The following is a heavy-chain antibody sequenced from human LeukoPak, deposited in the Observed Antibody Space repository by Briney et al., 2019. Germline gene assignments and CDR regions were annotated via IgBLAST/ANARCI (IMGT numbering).Heavy chain of an antibody. Sequence: GGSLRLSCAASGFTVSSNYMSWVRQAPGKGLEWVSVIYSGGSTYYADSVKGRFTISRDNSKNTLYLRMNSLRAEDTAVYYCASVGVVDWFDPWGQGTLVTVSS. CDR1: GFTVSSNY. V-gene: IGHV3-66*02. CDR3: ASVGVVDWFDP. J-gene: IGHJ5*02. CDR2: IYSGGST. D-gene: IGHD2-21*01.